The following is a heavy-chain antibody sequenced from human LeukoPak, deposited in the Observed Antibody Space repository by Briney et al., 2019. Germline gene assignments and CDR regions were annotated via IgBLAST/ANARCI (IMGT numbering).Heavy chain of an antibody. CDR1: GFTFSSYA. J-gene: IGHJ4*02. D-gene: IGHD5-24*01. Sequence: GGSLRLSCAASGFTFSSYAMSWVRQAPGKGLEWVSAISGSGGSTYYADSVKGRFTISRDNSKNTLCLQMNSLRAEDTAVYYCAKEKGRWLQLHYFDYWGQGTLVTASS. CDR3: AKEKGRWLQLHYFDY. CDR2: ISGSGGST. V-gene: IGHV3-23*01.